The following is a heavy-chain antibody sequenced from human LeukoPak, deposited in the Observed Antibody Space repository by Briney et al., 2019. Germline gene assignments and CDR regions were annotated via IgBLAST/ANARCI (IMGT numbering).Heavy chain of an antibody. J-gene: IGHJ4*02. CDR3: AREDSYGVY. Sequence: SETLSLTCTVSGGSISSGSYYWSWIRQPAGKGLEWIGRIYTSGSTNYNPSLKSRVTMSVDTSKNQFSLKLSSVTAADTAVYYCAREDSYGVYWGQGTLVTVSS. CDR2: IYTSGST. D-gene: IGHD5-18*01. CDR1: GGSISSGSYY. V-gene: IGHV4-61*02.